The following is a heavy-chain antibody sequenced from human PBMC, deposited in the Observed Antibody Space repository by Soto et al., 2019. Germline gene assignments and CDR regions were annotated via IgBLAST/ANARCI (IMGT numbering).Heavy chain of an antibody. J-gene: IGHJ4*02. Sequence: QVQLVQSGAEVKKPVSSVKVSCMAFGGTFSTSAVSWVRQAPGQGLEWLGGIIPSTGSTNHAQKFQGRVTITADESTRTLYMEMTSLRSDDTAVYYCARGGSSSDYWGQGTLVTVSS. D-gene: IGHD1-26*01. V-gene: IGHV1-69*12. CDR1: GGTFSTSA. CDR3: ARGGSSSDY. CDR2: IIPSTGST.